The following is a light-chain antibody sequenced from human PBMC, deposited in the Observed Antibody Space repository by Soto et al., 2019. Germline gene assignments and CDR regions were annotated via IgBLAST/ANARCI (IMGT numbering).Light chain of an antibody. J-gene: IGKJ3*01. CDR2: DAS. CDR3: QQYNAYPFT. Sequence: IQMTQSPSTLSASVGDRVTVTCRASQSITDWLAWYQQKPGKAPQLLIYDASSLETGVPSRFSGRGSGTEFTLTISSLQPEDFETYYCQQYNAYPFTLGPGTKVDIK. CDR1: QSITDW. V-gene: IGKV1-5*01.